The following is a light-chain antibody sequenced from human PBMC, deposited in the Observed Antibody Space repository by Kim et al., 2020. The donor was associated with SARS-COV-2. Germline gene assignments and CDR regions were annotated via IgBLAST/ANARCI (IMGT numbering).Light chain of an antibody. V-gene: IGLV3-19*01. CDR2: GKN. J-gene: IGLJ1*01. CDR1: SLRSYY. CDR3: NSRDSSGNHLGV. Sequence: SSELTQDPAVSVALGQTVRITCQGDSLRSYYASWYQQKPGQAPVLVIYGKNNRPSGIPDRFPGSSSGNTASLTITGAQAEDEADYYCNSRDSSGNHLGVFGTGTKVTVL.